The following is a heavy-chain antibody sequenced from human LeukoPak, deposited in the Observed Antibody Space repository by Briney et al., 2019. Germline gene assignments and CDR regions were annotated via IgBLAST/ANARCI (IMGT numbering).Heavy chain of an antibody. Sequence: GRSLRLSCAASGFTFSNYGMHWVRQAPGKGLEWVAVITNDGRNKYYADSVKGRFTISRDNAKNSLYLQMNSLRDEDTAVYYCARDKVVGATFFDYWGQGTLVTVSS. CDR2: ITNDGRNK. D-gene: IGHD1-26*01. CDR3: ARDKVVGATFFDY. J-gene: IGHJ4*02. V-gene: IGHV3-30*03. CDR1: GFTFSNYG.